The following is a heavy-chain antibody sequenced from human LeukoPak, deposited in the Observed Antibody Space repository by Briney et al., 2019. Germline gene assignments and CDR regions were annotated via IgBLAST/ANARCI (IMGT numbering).Heavy chain of an antibody. CDR3: ARGYDILTGYYVDY. CDR1: GYTFTSFG. Sequence: ASLKVSCKASGYTFTSFGFSWLRQAPGQGLEWMGWISTYNGNTYYAQKFQGRVTMTRNTSISTAYMELSSLRSEDTAVYYCARGYDILTGYYVDYWGQGTLVTVSS. D-gene: IGHD3-9*01. J-gene: IGHJ4*02. CDR2: ISTYNGNT. V-gene: IGHV1-8*01.